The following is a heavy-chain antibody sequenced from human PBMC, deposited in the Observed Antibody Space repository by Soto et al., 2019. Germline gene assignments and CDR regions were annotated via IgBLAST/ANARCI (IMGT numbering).Heavy chain of an antibody. D-gene: IGHD3-22*01. CDR1: GFTFSSYS. CDR2: ISSSSSYI. Sequence: EVQLVESGGGLVKPGGSLRLSCAASGFTFSSYSMNWVRQAPGKGLEWVSSISSSSSYIYYADSVKGRFTISRDNAKNSQYLQMNSLRAEDTAVYYCARTRPITMIVVAMDVWGQGTTVTVSS. CDR3: ARTRPITMIVVAMDV. J-gene: IGHJ6*02. V-gene: IGHV3-21*01.